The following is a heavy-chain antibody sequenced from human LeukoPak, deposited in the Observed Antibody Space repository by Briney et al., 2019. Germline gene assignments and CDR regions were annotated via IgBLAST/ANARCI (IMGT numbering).Heavy chain of an antibody. Sequence: PSETLSLTCTVSGGSISSGGYYWSWIRQHPGKGLEWIGYIYYSGSTYYNPSLKSRVTISVDTSKNQFSLKLSSVTAADTAVYYCARHPGGAAHAFDIWGQGTMVTVSS. CDR2: IYYSGST. CDR3: ARHPGGAAHAFDI. J-gene: IGHJ3*02. D-gene: IGHD3-10*01. V-gene: IGHV4-31*03. CDR1: GGSISSGGYY.